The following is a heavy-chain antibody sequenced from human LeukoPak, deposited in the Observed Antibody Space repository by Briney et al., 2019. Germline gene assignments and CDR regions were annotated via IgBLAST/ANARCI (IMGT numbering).Heavy chain of an antibody. J-gene: IGHJ6*03. CDR3: ARSGGYCSSTSCAYYYYYYMDV. Sequence: GASVKVSCKASGGTFSSYAISWVRQAPGQGLEWMGGIIPIFGTANYAQKFQGRVTITTDESTSTAYMELSSLRSEDTAVYYCARSGGYCSSTSCAYYYYYYMDVWGKGTTVTVSS. D-gene: IGHD2-2*01. V-gene: IGHV1-69*05. CDR1: GGTFSSYA. CDR2: IIPIFGTA.